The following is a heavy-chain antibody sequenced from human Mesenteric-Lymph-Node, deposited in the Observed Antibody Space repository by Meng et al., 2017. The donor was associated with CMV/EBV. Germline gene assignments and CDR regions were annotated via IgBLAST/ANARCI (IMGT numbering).Heavy chain of an antibody. Sequence: GSLKISCAASGFTFRYYAMSWVRQAPGKGLEWVSGISDSGDSTYADSVKGRFTISRDNSENTVFLQMNSLRAEDTAVYYCARFPGDRYYYHGMDVWGQGTTVTVSS. D-gene: IGHD2-21*02. CDR1: GFTFRYYA. CDR2: ISDSGDST. CDR3: ARFPGDRYYYHGMDV. V-gene: IGHV3-23*01. J-gene: IGHJ6*02.